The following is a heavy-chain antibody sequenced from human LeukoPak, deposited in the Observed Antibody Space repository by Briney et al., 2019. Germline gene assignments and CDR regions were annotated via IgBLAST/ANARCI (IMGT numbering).Heavy chain of an antibody. V-gene: IGHV3-20*01. Sequence: GGSLSLSCAASGFSFDDYGMSWLRQAPGKGLEWVSGINWNGGSTGYADSVKGRFTISRDNAKNSLYLQMNILRAEDSAWCNCARLIVGVTHNRAPLNWIDPWLQGTMVTISS. CDR3: ARLIVGVTHNRAPLNWIDP. CDR2: INWNGGST. CDR1: GFSFDDYG. D-gene: IGHD2-21*02. J-gene: IGHJ5*02.